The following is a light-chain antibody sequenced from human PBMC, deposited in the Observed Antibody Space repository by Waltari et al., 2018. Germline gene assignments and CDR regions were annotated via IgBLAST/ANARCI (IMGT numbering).Light chain of an antibody. V-gene: IGLV2-8*01. Sequence: QSALTQPPSASGSPGESVTIPCPGTNSDIGLYNYVSWYQQPPCKAPNLMIYEVTKRPSGVPDRFAGSNSGNTASLTVSGLQTDDEADYFCSSFAGSNNVFGSGTKVTVL. CDR3: SSFAGSNNV. CDR1: NSDIGLYNY. J-gene: IGLJ1*01. CDR2: EVT.